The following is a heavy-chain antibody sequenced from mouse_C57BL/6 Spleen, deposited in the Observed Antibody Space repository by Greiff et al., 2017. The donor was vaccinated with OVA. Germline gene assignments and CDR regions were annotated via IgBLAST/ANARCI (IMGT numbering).Heavy chain of an antibody. CDR3: TTKESFAY. J-gene: IGHJ2*01. CDR1: GFNIKDDY. Sequence: VQLKESGAELVRPGASVKLSCTASGFNIKDDYMHWVKQRPEQGLEWIGWIDPENGDTEYASKFQGKATITADTSSNTAYLQLSSLTSEDTAVYYCTTKESFAYWGQGTTLTVSS. D-gene: IGHD6-2*01. V-gene: IGHV14-4*01. CDR2: IDPENGDT.